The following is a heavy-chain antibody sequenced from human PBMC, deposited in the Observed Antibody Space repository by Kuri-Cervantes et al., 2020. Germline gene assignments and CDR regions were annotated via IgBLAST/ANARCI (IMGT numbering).Heavy chain of an antibody. CDR2: ISSSDGTR. D-gene: IGHD3-10*01. Sequence: GGSLRLSCAASGFTFSDYYLTWIRQAPGKGLEWVSYISSSDGTRYYADSVKGRFTISRDNAKNSLYLQMNSLRAEDTAVYYCARDRHYNSGTYWKIDAFDIWGQGTMVTVSS. CDR3: ARDRHYNSGTYWKIDAFDI. J-gene: IGHJ3*02. CDR1: GFTFSDYY. V-gene: IGHV3-11*04.